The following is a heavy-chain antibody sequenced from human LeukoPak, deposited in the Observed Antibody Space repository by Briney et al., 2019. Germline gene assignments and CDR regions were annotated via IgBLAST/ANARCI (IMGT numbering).Heavy chain of an antibody. V-gene: IGHV3-43*02. J-gene: IGHJ4*02. CDR3: AKDTSSNIRPENYFDY. Sequence: GGSLRLSCAASGFTFDDYAMHWVRQAPGKGLEWVSLISGDSGSTYYADSVKGRFTISRDNSKNSLYLQMNSLRTEDTALYYSAKDTSSNIRPENYFDYWGQGTLVTVSS. CDR1: GFTFDDYA. CDR2: ISGDSGST. D-gene: IGHD6-13*01.